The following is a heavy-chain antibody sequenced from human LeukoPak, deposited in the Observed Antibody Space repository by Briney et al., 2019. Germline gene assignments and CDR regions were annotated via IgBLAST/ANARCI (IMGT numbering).Heavy chain of an antibody. CDR3: AKNREQWLCHGSWFDP. CDR2: ISYDGSNK. CDR1: GFTFSSYG. D-gene: IGHD6-19*01. V-gene: IGHV3-30*18. Sequence: PGGSLRLSCAASGFTFSSYGMHWVRQAPGKGLEWVAVISYDGSNKYYADSVKGRFTISRDNSKNTLYLQMNSLRAEDTAVYYCAKNREQWLCHGSWFDPWGQGTLVTVSS. J-gene: IGHJ5*02.